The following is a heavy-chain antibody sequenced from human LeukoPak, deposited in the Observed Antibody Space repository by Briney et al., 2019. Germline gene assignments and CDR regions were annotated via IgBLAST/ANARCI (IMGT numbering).Heavy chain of an antibody. CDR2: IIPIFGTA. CDR1: GGTFSSYA. Sequence: GASVKVSCKASGGTFSSYAISWVRQAPGQGLEWMGGIIPIFGTANYAQKFQGRVTITADKSTSTAYMELSSLRSEDTAVYYCASSLAVAGTEADYGGQGTLVTVSS. CDR3: ASSLAVAGTEADY. J-gene: IGHJ4*02. V-gene: IGHV1-69*06. D-gene: IGHD6-19*01.